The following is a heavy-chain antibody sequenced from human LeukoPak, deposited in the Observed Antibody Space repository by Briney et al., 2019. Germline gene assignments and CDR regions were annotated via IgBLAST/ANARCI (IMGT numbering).Heavy chain of an antibody. CDR3: ARGPYDYGGNPPDY. CDR1: GFTVSSNY. V-gene: IGHV3-66*01. J-gene: IGHJ4*02. D-gene: IGHD4-23*01. CDR2: IYSGGST. Sequence: GSLRLSCAASGFTVSSNYMSWVRQAPGKGLEWVSVIYSGGSTYYADSVKGRFTISRDNSKNTLYLQMNSLRAEDTAVYYCARGPYDYGGNPPDYWGQGTLVTVSS.